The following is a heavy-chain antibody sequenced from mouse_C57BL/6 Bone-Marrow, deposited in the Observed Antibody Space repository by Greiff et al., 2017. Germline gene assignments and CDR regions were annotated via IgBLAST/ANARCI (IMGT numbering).Heavy chain of an antibody. D-gene: IGHD1-2*01. Sequence: EVQLKESGGGLVQPGGSLRLSCATSGFTFTDYYMSWVRQPPGKALEWLGFIRNKANGYTTEYSASVKGRFTISRDNSQSILYLQMNTLRAEDSATYYCARVSLLRLSLYFDVWGAGTTVSVSS. CDR2: IRNKANGYTT. J-gene: IGHJ1*01. CDR1: GFTFTDYY. CDR3: ARVSLLRLSLYFDV. V-gene: IGHV7-3*02.